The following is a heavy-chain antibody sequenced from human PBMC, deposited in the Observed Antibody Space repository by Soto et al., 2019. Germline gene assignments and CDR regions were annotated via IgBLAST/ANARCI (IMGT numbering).Heavy chain of an antibody. Sequence: GGSLRLSCAASGFTFSDYYMSWIRQAPGKGLEWVSYISSSGSTTYYADSVKGRFTISRDNSKSTLYLQMNSLRAEDTALYYCAKGRSYYYYGVDVWGQGTTVTVSS. V-gene: IGHV3-11*01. CDR1: GFTFSDYY. J-gene: IGHJ6*02. CDR3: AKGRSYYYYGVDV. CDR2: ISSSGSTT.